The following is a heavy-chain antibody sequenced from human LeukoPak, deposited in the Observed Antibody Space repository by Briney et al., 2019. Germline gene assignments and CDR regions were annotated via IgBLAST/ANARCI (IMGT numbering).Heavy chain of an antibody. Sequence: PSETLSLTCTFSGGSFSPAHWSWIRQPPGKGLEWIGVICDNGNTDYNPSLESRVTISVDTSKSQFSLKLSSLAAADTAVYYCATGRDPYKTGHWGQGTLVTVSS. V-gene: IGHV4-59*01. D-gene: IGHD5-24*01. J-gene: IGHJ4*02. CDR3: ATGRDPYKTGH. CDR2: ICDNGNT. CDR1: GGSFSPAH.